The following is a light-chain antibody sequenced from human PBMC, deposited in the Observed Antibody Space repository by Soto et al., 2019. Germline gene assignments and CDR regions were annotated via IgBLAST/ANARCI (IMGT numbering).Light chain of an antibody. CDR1: SSDVGGYNY. CDR2: EVS. V-gene: IGLV2-14*01. J-gene: IGLJ1*01. CDR3: SSYTGSSSLYV. Sequence: QSALAQPRAVSGSPGQSVTISCTGTSSDVGGYNYVSWYQEHPGKAPKLMIYEVSNRPSGVSNRFSGSKSGNTASLTISGLQAEDEADYYCSSYTGSSSLYVFGTGTKVTVL.